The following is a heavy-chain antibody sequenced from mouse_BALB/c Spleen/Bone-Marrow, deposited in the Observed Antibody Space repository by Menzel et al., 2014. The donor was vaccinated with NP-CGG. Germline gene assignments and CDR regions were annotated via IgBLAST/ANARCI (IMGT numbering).Heavy chain of an antibody. Sequence: VQLQQSGPELVKPGASVKKSCKASGYTFTSYVMHWVKQKPGQGLEWIGYINPYNDGTKYNEKFKGMATLTSDRSSSTAYMELSRLASEDSAVYYWAKGGNYRYDFDYWGQGTTLTVSS. CDR1: GYTFTSYV. J-gene: IGHJ2*01. V-gene: IGHV1-14*01. CDR2: INPYNDGT. D-gene: IGHD2-14*01. CDR3: AKGGNYRYDFDY.